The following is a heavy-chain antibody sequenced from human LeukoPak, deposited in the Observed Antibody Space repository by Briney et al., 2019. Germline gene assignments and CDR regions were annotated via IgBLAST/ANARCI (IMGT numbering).Heavy chain of an antibody. CDR1: GFTFDDYG. CDR3: ARANTLLSYYFDY. V-gene: IGHV3-21*01. Sequence: GGSLRLSCAASGFTFDDYGMNWVRQAPGKGLGWVSSISSSSTYIYYADSVRGRFTISRDNAKNSLYLQMNSLRAEDTAVYYCARANTLLSYYFDYWGQGTLVTVSS. D-gene: IGHD2-15*01. J-gene: IGHJ4*02. CDR2: ISSSSTYI.